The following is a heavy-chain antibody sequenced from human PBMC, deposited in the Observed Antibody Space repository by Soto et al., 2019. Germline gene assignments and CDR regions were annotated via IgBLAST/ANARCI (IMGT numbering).Heavy chain of an antibody. V-gene: IGHV4-34*01. D-gene: IGHD5-12*01. CDR2: ISHSGST. CDR3: ARAGEMATTPSDY. Sequence: PSETLSLTCAVYGGSFSGYYWNWIRQPPEKGLEWIGEISHSGSTNYNPSLKSRVTISLDTSKNQFSPKLSSVTAADTAVYYCARAGEMATTPSDYWGQGTLVTVSS. J-gene: IGHJ4*02. CDR1: GGSFSGYY.